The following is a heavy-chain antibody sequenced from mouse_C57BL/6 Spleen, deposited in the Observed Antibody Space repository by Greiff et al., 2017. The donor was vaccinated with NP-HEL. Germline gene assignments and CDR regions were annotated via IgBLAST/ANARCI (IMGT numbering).Heavy chain of an antibody. J-gene: IGHJ4*01. CDR2: ISSGSSTI. CDR3: ARRGTTVVALYYAMDY. D-gene: IGHD1-1*01. V-gene: IGHV5-17*01. Sequence: EVQLVESGGGLVKPGGSLKLSCAASGFTFSDYGMHWVRQAPEKGLEWVAYISSGSSTIYYADTVKGRFTISRDNAKNTLFLQMTILRSEDTAMYYCARRGTTVVALYYAMDYWGQGTSVTVSS. CDR1: GFTFSDYG.